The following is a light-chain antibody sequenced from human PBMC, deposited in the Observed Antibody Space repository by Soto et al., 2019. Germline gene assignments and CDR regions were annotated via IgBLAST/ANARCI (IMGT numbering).Light chain of an antibody. J-gene: IGLJ2*01. CDR3: SSYTSSSTLVV. CDR2: DVS. V-gene: IGLV2-14*01. Sequence: QSALTQPASVSGSPGQSITISCTGTSSDVGGYNYVSWYQQHPGKAPKLMIYDVSNRPSGVSNRFSGSKSGNKASLTISGLQAEDEADYYCSSYTSSSTLVVFGGGTQLTVI. CDR1: SSDVGGYNY.